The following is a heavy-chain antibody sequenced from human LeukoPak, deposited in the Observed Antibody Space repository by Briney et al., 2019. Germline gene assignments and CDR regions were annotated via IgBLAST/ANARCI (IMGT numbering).Heavy chain of an antibody. CDR3: ARVVGSSRRWPDY. CDR2: IYQSGST. D-gene: IGHD6-13*01. V-gene: IGHV4-4*02. CDR1: GDSISRNNW. J-gene: IGHJ4*02. Sequence: SETLSLTCAVSGDSISRNNWWSWVRQPPGKGLEWIGEIYQSGSTNYNPSLKSRVTISIDKSKNQFSLKLSSVTAADTAVYYCARVVGSSRRWPDYWGQGTLVTVSS.